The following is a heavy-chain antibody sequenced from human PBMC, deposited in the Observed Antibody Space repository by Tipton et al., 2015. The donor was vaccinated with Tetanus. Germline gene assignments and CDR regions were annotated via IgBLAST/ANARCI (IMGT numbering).Heavy chain of an antibody. V-gene: IGHV4-59*01. D-gene: IGHD3-3*01. J-gene: IGHJ4*02. CDR3: ARTSGYMYSDC. CDR2: IDYFWST. Sequence: TLSLTCTVSGGSIRTYHWYWFWLSPGQGLEWIGYIDYFWSTKINPSLKSRVAMSVYTAATQLPLKLTSVTSADTAVYYCARTSGYMYSDCWGQGTLVTVSS. CDR1: GGSIRTYH.